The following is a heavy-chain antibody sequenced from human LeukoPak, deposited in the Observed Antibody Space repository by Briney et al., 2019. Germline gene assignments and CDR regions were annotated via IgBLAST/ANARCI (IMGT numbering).Heavy chain of an antibody. V-gene: IGHV3-15*07. D-gene: IGHD5-12*01. CDR1: GFTFSNTW. Sequence: GGSLRLSCAASGFTFSNTWMNWVRQAPGKGLEWVGRIRSEIDGGATDYAAPVQGRFTISRDDSQATLYLQMNSLKTEDTAVYYCTTGGSVIVAGTRAFDIWGQGTMVTVSS. CDR2: IRSEIDGGAT. CDR3: TTGGSVIVAGTRAFDI. J-gene: IGHJ3*02.